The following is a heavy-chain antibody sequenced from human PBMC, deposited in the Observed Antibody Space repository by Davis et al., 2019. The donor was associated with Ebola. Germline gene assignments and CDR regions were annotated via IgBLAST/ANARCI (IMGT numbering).Heavy chain of an antibody. CDR3: AREDSSWSPRGYYYGMDV. CDR2: INSDGSST. CDR1: GFTFSSYW. V-gene: IGHV3-74*01. Sequence: PGGSLRLSCAASGFTFSSYWMHWVRQAPGKGLVWVSRINSDGSSTSYADSVKGRFTISRDNAKNTLYLQMNSLRDEDTAVYYCAREDSSWSPRGYYYGMDVWGKGTTVTVSS. J-gene: IGHJ6*04. D-gene: IGHD6-13*01.